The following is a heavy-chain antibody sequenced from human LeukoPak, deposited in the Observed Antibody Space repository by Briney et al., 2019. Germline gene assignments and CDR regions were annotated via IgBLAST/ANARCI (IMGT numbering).Heavy chain of an antibody. V-gene: IGHV1-46*01. Sequence: GASVTVSCTASGYTFTNYYMHWVRQAPGQGLEWMGMINPSGGSTSYAQKFQGRVTITRDMSTSTVYMELSSLRSEDTAVYYCARSGHYYDSSGYYSTLDYWGQGTLVTVSS. CDR1: GYTFTNYY. CDR3: ARSGHYYDSSGYYSTLDY. D-gene: IGHD3-22*01. CDR2: INPSGGST. J-gene: IGHJ4*02.